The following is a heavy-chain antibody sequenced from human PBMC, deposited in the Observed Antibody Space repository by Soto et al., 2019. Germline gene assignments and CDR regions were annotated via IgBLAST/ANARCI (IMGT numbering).Heavy chain of an antibody. V-gene: IGHV3-23*01. J-gene: IGHJ4*02. CDR3: AKYSMTGRSPFDS. CDR2: IGAGGGT. Sequence: GGSLRLSCAASGFTFSSYTMNWVRQTPTKGLEWVSSIGAGGGTYYADSVKGRFTISRDNSKNTLHLQMNSLRAEDTALYFCAKYSMTGRSPFDSWGQGTLVTISS. CDR1: GFTFSSYT. D-gene: IGHD1-20*01.